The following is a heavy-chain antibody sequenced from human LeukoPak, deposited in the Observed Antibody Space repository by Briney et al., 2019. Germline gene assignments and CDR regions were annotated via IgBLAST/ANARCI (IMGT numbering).Heavy chain of an antibody. D-gene: IGHD6-19*01. CDR1: GGTFSSYA. CDR2: IIPIFGTA. CDR3: ARDTSSGWYGAFDI. Sequence: SVKVSCKASGGTFSSYAISWVRQAPGQGLEWMGGIIPIFGTANYAQKFQGRVTITTDESTSTAYMELSSLRSEDTAVYYCARDTSSGWYGAFDIWGQGTMVTVSS. J-gene: IGHJ3*02. V-gene: IGHV1-69*05.